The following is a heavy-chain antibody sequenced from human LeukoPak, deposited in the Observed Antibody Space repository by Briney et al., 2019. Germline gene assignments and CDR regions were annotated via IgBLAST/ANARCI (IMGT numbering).Heavy chain of an antibody. V-gene: IGHV4-34*01. Sequence: SETLSLTCAVYGGSFSGYYWSWIRQPPGKGLEWIGEINHSGSTNYNPSLKSRVTISVDTSKNQFSLKLSSVTAADTAVYYCARASIVVLPAAIWGVYYYHYGMDVWGQGTTVTVSS. CDR3: ARASIVVLPAAIWGVYYYHYGMDV. CDR2: INHSGST. J-gene: IGHJ6*02. CDR1: GGSFSGYY. D-gene: IGHD2-2*02.